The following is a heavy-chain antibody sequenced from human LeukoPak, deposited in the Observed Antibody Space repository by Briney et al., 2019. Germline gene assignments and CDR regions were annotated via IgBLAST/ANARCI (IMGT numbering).Heavy chain of an antibody. D-gene: IGHD3-22*01. J-gene: IGHJ4*02. Sequence: GESLKISCKGSGYSFSSYWIGWVRQVPGKGLEWMGIIYPGDSDTRYSPPFTGQVTISADKSITTAYLQWSSLKASDTAMYYCARLGHRFYDSSGYYYYWGQGTLVTVSS. CDR1: GYSFSSYW. CDR2: IYPGDSDT. V-gene: IGHV5-51*01. CDR3: ARLGHRFYDSSGYYYY.